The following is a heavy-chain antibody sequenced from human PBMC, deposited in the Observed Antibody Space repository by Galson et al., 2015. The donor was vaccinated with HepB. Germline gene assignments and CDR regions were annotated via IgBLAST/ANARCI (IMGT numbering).Heavy chain of an antibody. CDR3: ASPLAYSSGWGGMDV. J-gene: IGHJ6*02. D-gene: IGHD6-25*01. CDR2: IIPILGIA. Sequence: SCKASGGTFSSYTISWVRQAPGQGLEWMGRIIPILGIANYAQKFQGRVTITADKSTSTAYMELSSLRSEDTAVYYCASPLAYSSGWGGMDVWGQGTTVTVSS. CDR1: GGTFSSYT. V-gene: IGHV1-69*02.